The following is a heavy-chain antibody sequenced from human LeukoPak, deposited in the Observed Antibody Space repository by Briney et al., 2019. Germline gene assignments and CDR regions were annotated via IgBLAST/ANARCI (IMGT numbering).Heavy chain of an antibody. CDR3: ARGPPPHGRFLEWLSRPMDV. CDR2: ISYDGSNK. V-gene: IGHV3-30*04. J-gene: IGHJ6*03. Sequence: PGGSLRLSCAASGFTFSSYAMHWVRQAPGKGLEWVAVISYDGSNKYYADSVKGRFTISRDNSKNTLYLQMNSLRAEDTAVYYCARGPPPHGRFLEWLSRPMDVWGKGTTVTVSS. CDR1: GFTFSSYA. D-gene: IGHD3-3*01.